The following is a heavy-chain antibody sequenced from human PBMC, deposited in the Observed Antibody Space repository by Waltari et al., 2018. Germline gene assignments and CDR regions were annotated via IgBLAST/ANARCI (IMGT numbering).Heavy chain of an antibody. CDR2: INPYRGCK. J-gene: IGHJ6*03. D-gene: IGHD1-1*01. CDR3: ARDAEANAGLYYYYDMYV. V-gene: IGHV1-2*02. Sequence: QVQLVQSGAEVKKPGASVKVSCKASGYTFTGYYMHWVRQAPGQGHEWLEGINPYRGCKNYAQRLQDVVTMTWDTTLSSANMELSMLRSDDTSGYYCARDAEANAGLYYYYDMYVWGKGTTVTIAS. CDR1: GYTFTGYY.